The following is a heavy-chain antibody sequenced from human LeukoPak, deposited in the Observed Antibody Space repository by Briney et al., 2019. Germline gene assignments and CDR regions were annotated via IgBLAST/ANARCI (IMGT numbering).Heavy chain of an antibody. Sequence: PGGSLRLSREASGFTFSDYYLSWIRQAPGKGLEWISYISGSSSHINYADSVKGRFTISRDNAKKSVYLQMDSLRAEDTAVYYCARDQIGSWWGQGTLVIVSS. CDR1: GFTFSDYY. CDR3: ARDQIGSW. CDR2: ISGSSSHI. V-gene: IGHV3-11*06. D-gene: IGHD6-13*01. J-gene: IGHJ4*02.